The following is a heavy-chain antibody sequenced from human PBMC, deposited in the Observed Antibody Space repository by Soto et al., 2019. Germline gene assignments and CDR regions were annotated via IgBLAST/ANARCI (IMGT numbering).Heavy chain of an antibody. CDR3: ARYDYGDYGNDY. Sequence: SETLSLTCAVSGGSFGSSAYYWGWIRQAPGKGLEWIGSINYSGTTYYNPSLKSRVTISVDTSKNQFSLKLSSVTAADTAVYYCARYDYGDYGNDYWGQGTLVTVSS. V-gene: IGHV4-39*01. D-gene: IGHD4-17*01. CDR2: INYSGTT. CDR1: GGSFGSSAYY. J-gene: IGHJ4*02.